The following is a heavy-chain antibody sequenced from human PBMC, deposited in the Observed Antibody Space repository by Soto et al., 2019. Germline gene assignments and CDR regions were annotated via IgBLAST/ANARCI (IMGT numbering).Heavy chain of an antibody. J-gene: IGHJ6*02. V-gene: IGHV5-10-1*01. CDR2: IDPSDSYT. CDR3: ARRYSSSDGMDV. D-gene: IGHD6-6*01. Sequence: PGESLKISCKGSGYSFTSYWIGWVRQMPGKGLEWMGRIDPSDSYTNYSPSFQGHVTISADKSISTAYLQWSSLKASDTAMYYCARRYSSSDGMDVWGQGTTVTVSS. CDR1: GYSFTSYW.